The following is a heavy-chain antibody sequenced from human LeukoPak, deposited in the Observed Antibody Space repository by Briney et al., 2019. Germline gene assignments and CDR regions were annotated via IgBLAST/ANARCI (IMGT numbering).Heavy chain of an antibody. CDR2: FDPEEAKM. V-gene: IGHV1-24*01. J-gene: IGHJ4*02. Sequence: ASVTVSCTGSGNSLSELSIQWVRQAPGKGLECMGGFDPEEAKMVYAQNFQGRVTMTEDTSTQTAYMELSGLTSDDTAVYYCTTRSGDFWSGFVNWGQGSLVTVSS. CDR1: GNSLSELS. D-gene: IGHD3-3*01. CDR3: TTRSGDFWSGFVN.